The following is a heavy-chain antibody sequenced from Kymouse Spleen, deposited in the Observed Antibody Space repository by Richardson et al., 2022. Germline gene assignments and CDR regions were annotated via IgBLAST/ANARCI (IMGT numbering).Heavy chain of an antibody. D-gene: IGHD6-13*01. CDR3: ARDGSSSWNYYYYYGMDV. CDR2: INWNGGST. Sequence: EVQLVESGGGVVRPGGSLRLSCAASGFTFDDYGMSWVRQAPGKGLEWVSGINWNGGSTGYADSVKGRFTISRDNAKNSLYLQMNSLRAEDTALYYCARDGSSSWNYYYYYGMDVWGQGTTVTVSS. J-gene: IGHJ6*02. V-gene: IGHV3-20*d01. CDR1: GFTFDDYG.